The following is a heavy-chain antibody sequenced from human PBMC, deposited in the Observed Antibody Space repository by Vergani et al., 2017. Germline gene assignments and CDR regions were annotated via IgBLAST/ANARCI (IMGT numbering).Heavy chain of an antibody. J-gene: IGHJ5*02. CDR1: GYSFTSNW. V-gene: IGHV5-51*01. CDR3: ARLTTKYSGSYLMFWFDP. Sequence: EVQLVQSGAEVKKPGESLKISCKGSGYSFTSNWIGWVRQMPGKGLEWMGIIYPGDSDTRYSPSFQGQVTISADKSISTAYLQWSSLKASDTAMYYCARLTTKYSGSYLMFWFDPWGQGTLVTVSS. D-gene: IGHD1-26*01. CDR2: IYPGDSDT.